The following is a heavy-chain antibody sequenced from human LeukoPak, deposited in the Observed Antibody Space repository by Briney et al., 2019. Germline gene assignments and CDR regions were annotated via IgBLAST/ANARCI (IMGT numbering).Heavy chain of an antibody. J-gene: IGHJ4*02. D-gene: IGHD3-10*01. CDR3: ARAGSGSFDS. V-gene: IGHV6-1*01. Sequence: PSQTLSLTCAISGDTVSSILVTWNWIRQSPSRGLEWLGRTYYRSKWNYDYEASVKSRITVNPDTSKNQFSLQLTSVTPEDTAVYFCARAGSGSFDSWGQGTLVTVSS. CDR1: GDTVSSILVT. CDR2: TYYRSKWNY.